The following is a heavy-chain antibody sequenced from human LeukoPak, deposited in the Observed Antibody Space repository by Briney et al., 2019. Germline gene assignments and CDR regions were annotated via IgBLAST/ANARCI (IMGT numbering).Heavy chain of an antibody. CDR3: ARGYCSGGSCYSFLNWFDP. D-gene: IGHD2-15*01. CDR1: GGTFSSYA. CDR2: INPDSGGT. V-gene: IGHV1-2*02. Sequence: GASVKVSCKASGGTFSSYAISWVRQAPGQGLEWMGWINPDSGGTNYAQKFQGRVTMTRDTSISTAYMELSRLRSDDAAVYYCARGYCSGGSCYSFLNWFDPWGQGTLVTVSS. J-gene: IGHJ5*02.